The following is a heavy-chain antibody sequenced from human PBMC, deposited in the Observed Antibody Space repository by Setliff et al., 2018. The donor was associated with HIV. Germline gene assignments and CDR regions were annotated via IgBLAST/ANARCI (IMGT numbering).Heavy chain of an antibody. V-gene: IGHV4-34*01. CDR3: VRQHGDYAFDP. CDR1: GGSFPAYY. CDR2: INYEGDT. D-gene: IGHD4-17*01. Sequence: SETPSLTCAVYGGSFPAYYWNWIRQPPGKGLEWIGEINYEGDTTYNPSLKSRVNMFIDTSKKQFSLKVASVTAADTAVYYCVRQHGDYAFDPWGQGTLVTVSS. J-gene: IGHJ5*02.